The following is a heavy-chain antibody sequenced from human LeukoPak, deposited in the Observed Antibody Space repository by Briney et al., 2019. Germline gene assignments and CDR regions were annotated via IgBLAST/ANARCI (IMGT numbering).Heavy chain of an antibody. Sequence: PSETLSLTCTVSGGSISSSSYYWGWIRQPPGKGLEWIGSIYYSGSTYYNPSLKSRVTISVDTSKNQFSLKLSSVTAADTAVYYCARHFSAFDIWGQGTTVTVSS. J-gene: IGHJ3*02. CDR3: ARHFSAFDI. CDR1: GGSISSSSYY. V-gene: IGHV4-39*01. CDR2: IYYSGST.